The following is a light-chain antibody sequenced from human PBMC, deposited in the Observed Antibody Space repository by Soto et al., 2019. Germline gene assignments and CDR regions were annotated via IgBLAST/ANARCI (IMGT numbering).Light chain of an antibody. CDR3: QQYGGSPLT. V-gene: IGKV3-20*01. J-gene: IGKJ5*01. CDR2: GAS. CDR1: ESVDDDF. Sequence: EIVLTQSPGTLSLSSGERATLSCRANESVDDDFLAWYQRRPGQAPRLLIYGASTRASGIPQRFSGGGSGTEFTLTISRLEPEDFAVYYCQQYGGSPLTFG.